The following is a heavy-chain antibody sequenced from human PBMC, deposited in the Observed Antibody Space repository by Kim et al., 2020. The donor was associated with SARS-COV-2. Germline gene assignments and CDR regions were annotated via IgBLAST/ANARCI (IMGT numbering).Heavy chain of an antibody. CDR3: ATGAATFVY. CDR2: ET. D-gene: IGHD2-15*01. Sequence: ETIYAQKCQGRVTMTEETSTDTAYMELSSLRSEDTAVYYCATGAATFVYWGQGTLVTVSS. V-gene: IGHV1-24*01. J-gene: IGHJ4*02.